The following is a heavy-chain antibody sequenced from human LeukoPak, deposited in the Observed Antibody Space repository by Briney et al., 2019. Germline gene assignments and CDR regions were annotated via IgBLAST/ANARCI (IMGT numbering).Heavy chain of an antibody. CDR3: AELGITMIGGV. J-gene: IGHJ6*04. Sequence: PGGSLRLSCAASGFTFSNYAMNWVRQAPGKGLDWVSSITAGGSFKYYADSVEGRFTISRDNAKNSLYLQMNSLRAEDTAVYYCAELGITMIGGVWGKGTTVTISS. CDR1: GFTFSNYA. D-gene: IGHD3-10*02. CDR2: ITAGGSFK. V-gene: IGHV3-21*01.